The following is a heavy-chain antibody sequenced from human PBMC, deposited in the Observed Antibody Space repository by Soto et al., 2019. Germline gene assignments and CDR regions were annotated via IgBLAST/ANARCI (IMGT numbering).Heavy chain of an antibody. CDR1: GFTFSTYA. V-gene: IGHV3-23*01. CDR2: MSGSGGTT. Sequence: GGSLRLSCAASGFTFSTYAMSWVRQSPGKGLEWVSAMSGSGGTTYYADSVKGRFTISRDNSKNTLYLHMNSLRAEATAVYYCARVHTGANDYWGKGTLVTVSS. D-gene: IGHD2-2*02. CDR3: ARVHTGANDY. J-gene: IGHJ4*02.